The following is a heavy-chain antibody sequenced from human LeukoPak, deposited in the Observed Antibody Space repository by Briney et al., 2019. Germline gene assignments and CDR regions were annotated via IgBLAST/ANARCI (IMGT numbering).Heavy chain of an antibody. J-gene: IGHJ5*01. D-gene: IGHD3-22*01. Sequence: SETLSLTCTVSGGPISTYYWSWIRQPPGKRLEWIGYVSYSGGTNYNPSLKSRVTISVDTSKDQFSLKLTSVTAADTALYYCARADDRSGYFGGRFDSWGQGTLVTVSS. CDR3: ARADDRSGYFGGRFDS. CDR2: VSYSGGT. V-gene: IGHV4-59*01. CDR1: GGPISTYY.